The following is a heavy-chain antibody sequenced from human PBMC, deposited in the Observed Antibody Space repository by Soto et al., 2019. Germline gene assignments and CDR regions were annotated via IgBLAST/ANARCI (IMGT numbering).Heavy chain of an antibody. V-gene: IGHV3-33*01. CDR1: GFTFSSYG. J-gene: IGHJ4*02. CDR3: AREGAGPYFDY. CDR2: RWYDGSNK. Sequence: QVQLVESGGGVVQPGRSLRLSCAASGFTFSSYGMHWVRQAPGKGLEWVAVRWYDGSNKYYADSVKGRFTISRDNSKNSLYLQMNSLRAEDTAVYYCAREGAGPYFDYWGQGTLVTVS.